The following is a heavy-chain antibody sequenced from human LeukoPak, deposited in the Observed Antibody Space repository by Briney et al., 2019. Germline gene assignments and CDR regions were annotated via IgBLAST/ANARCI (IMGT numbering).Heavy chain of an antibody. CDR1: GFTFSSYW. Sequence: TGGSLRLSCAASGFTFSSYWMSWVRQAPGKGLEWVANIKQDGSEKYYVDSVKGRFTISRDNAKNSLYLQMSSLRADDTAVYYCAREDCSGGSCQDAFDIWGQGTMVTVSS. J-gene: IGHJ3*02. CDR2: IKQDGSEK. V-gene: IGHV3-7*01. CDR3: AREDCSGGSCQDAFDI. D-gene: IGHD2-15*01.